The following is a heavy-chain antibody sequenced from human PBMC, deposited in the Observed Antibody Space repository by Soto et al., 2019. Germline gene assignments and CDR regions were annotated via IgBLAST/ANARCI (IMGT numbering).Heavy chain of an antibody. CDR1: GFTFSSYE. CDR2: ISSSGSTI. D-gene: IGHD3-3*01. V-gene: IGHV3-48*03. Sequence: PGGSLRLSCAASGFTFSSYEMNWVRQAPGKGLEWVSYISSSGSTIYYADSVKGRFTISRDNAKNSLYLQMNSLRAEDTAVYYCARDRYDFWSGHYGTDVWGQGTTVTASS. CDR3: ARDRYDFWSGHYGTDV. J-gene: IGHJ6*02.